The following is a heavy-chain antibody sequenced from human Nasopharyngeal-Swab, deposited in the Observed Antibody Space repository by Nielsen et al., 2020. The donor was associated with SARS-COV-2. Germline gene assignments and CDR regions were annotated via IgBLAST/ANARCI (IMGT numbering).Heavy chain of an antibody. V-gene: IGHV3-74*01. CDR3: ASGRDYSQRDFDY. J-gene: IGHJ4*02. Sequence: WIRQPPGKGLVWVSRINSDGSSTSHADSVKGRFTISRDNAKNTLYLQMNSLRAEDTAVYYCASGRDYSQRDFDYWGQGTLVTVSS. D-gene: IGHD4-11*01. CDR2: INSDGSST.